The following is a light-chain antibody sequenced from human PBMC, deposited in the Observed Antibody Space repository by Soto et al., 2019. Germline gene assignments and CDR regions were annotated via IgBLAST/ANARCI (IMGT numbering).Light chain of an antibody. Sequence: DIQMTQSPSSLSASVGDRVTITCRASQSISSWLAWYQQKPGKAPKLLIYDASSLESGVPSRFSGSGYGTEFTLTISSLQPDDFATYYCKQYNSYWTCGQGTKVDI. CDR2: DAS. J-gene: IGKJ1*01. CDR1: QSISSW. V-gene: IGKV1-5*01. CDR3: KQYNSYWT.